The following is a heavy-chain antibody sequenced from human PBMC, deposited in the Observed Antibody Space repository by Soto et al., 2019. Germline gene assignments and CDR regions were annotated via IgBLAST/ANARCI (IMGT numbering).Heavy chain of an antibody. CDR2: IYHSGST. J-gene: IGHJ4*02. D-gene: IGHD5-12*01. CDR1: GGSISSGGYS. Sequence: PSETLSLTCAVSGGSISSGGYSWSWIRQPPGKGLEWIGYIYHSGSTYYNPSLKSRVTISVDRSKNQFSLKLSSVTAADTAVYYCARARIVATIVYHFHYWGQGTLVTVSS. CDR3: ARARIVATIVYHFHY. V-gene: IGHV4-30-2*01.